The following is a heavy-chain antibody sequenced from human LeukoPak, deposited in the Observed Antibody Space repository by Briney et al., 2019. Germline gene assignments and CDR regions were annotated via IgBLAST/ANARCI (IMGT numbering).Heavy chain of an antibody. Sequence: ASVKVCCKASGYNFASHGISWLRQAPGQGLEWMGWINTNTGNPTYAQGFTGRFVFSLDTSVSTAYLQISSLKAEDTAVYYCARDYYDSTSHWGQGTLVTVSS. CDR1: GYNFASHG. D-gene: IGHD3-22*01. CDR2: INTNTGNP. V-gene: IGHV7-4-1*02. J-gene: IGHJ4*02. CDR3: ARDYYDSTSH.